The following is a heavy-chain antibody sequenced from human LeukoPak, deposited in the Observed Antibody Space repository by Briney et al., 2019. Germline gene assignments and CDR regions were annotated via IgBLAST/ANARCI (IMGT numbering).Heavy chain of an antibody. CDR3: ARRYCSGGSCYSEH. Sequence: PGGSLRLSCAASGFTFSDYYMSWIRQAPGKGLEWVSYISSSSYTNYADSVKGRFTISRDNAKNSLYLQMNSLRAEDTAVYYCARRYCSGGSCYSEHWGQGTLVTVSS. CDR2: ISSSSYT. V-gene: IGHV3-11*03. J-gene: IGHJ1*01. CDR1: GFTFSDYY. D-gene: IGHD2-15*01.